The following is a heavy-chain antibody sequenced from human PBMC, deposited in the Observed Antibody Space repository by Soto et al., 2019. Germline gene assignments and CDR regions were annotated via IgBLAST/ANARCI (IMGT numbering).Heavy chain of an antibody. V-gene: IGHV3-30-3*01. D-gene: IGHD2-15*01. Sequence: QVQLVESGGGVVQPGRSLRLSCAASGFTFSSYSMHWVRQAPGKGLEWVAVTGYDGSKKYYADSVKGRFTISRDNSKKPLDLQMDRLRTEDTAVYYCARAEGYCSGGTCYRSFDYWGQGALVTASS. CDR2: TGYDGSKK. J-gene: IGHJ4*02. CDR1: GFTFSSYS. CDR3: ARAEGYCSGGTCYRSFDY.